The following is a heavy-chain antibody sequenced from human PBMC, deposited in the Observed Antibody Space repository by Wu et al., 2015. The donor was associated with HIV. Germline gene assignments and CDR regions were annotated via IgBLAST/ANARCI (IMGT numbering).Heavy chain of an antibody. Sequence: QVQLVQSGAEVKKPGSSVNVSCQAFGGTFSGYAVNWVRQAPGQGPEWMGGIIPVFGTTSYAQKFRGRVTITTDASTNTAYMELTGLRSADTAVYYCAGGILVRGSERWFDPWGQGTLVTVSS. J-gene: IGHJ5*02. CDR3: AGGILVRGSERWFDP. V-gene: IGHV1-69*05. CDR2: IIPVFGTT. D-gene: IGHD1-1*01. CDR1: GGTFSGYA.